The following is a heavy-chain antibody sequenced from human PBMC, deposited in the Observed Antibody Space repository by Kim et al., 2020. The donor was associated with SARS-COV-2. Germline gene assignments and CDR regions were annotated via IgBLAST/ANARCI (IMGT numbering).Heavy chain of an antibody. Sequence: ASVKVSCKASGYTFTSYGISWVRQAPGQGLEWMGWISAYNGNTNYAQKLQGRVTMTTDTSTSTAYMELRSLRSDDTAVYYCARDKGRYCSSTSCYSPENWFDPWGQGTLVTVSS. V-gene: IGHV1-18*04. J-gene: IGHJ5*02. D-gene: IGHD2-2*01. CDR3: ARDKGRYCSSTSCYSPENWFDP. CDR1: GYTFTSYG. CDR2: ISAYNGNT.